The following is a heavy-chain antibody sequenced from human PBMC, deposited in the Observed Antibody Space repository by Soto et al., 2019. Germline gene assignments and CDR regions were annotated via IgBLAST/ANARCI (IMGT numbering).Heavy chain of an antibody. CDR1: GFTFSSYA. V-gene: IGHV3-23*01. J-gene: IGHJ4*02. CDR2: ISGSGGST. Sequence: PGGSLRLSCAASGFTFSSYAMSWVRQAPGKGLEWVSAISGSGGSTYYADSVKGRFTISRDKSKNTLYLQMNSLRSEDTAVYYCATGLSVGKIDYWGQGTLVTVSS. CDR3: ATGLSVGKIDY. D-gene: IGHD2-2*01.